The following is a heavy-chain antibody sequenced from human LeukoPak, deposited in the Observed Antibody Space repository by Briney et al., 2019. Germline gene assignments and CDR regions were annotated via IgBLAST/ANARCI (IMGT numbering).Heavy chain of an antibody. CDR3: ASMQYYDFWSGYTQAEFDY. J-gene: IGHJ4*02. Sequence: EGSLRLSCAASGFTCSSYSMNWVRQAPGKGLEWVSSISSSSSYIYYADSVKGRFTISRDNAKNSLYLQMNSLRAEDTAVYYCASMQYYDFWSGYTQAEFDYWGQGTLVTVSS. D-gene: IGHD3-3*01. CDR2: ISSSSSYI. V-gene: IGHV3-21*01. CDR1: GFTCSSYS.